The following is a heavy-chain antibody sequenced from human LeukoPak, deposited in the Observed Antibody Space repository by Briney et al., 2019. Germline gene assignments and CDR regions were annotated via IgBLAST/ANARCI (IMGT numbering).Heavy chain of an antibody. Sequence: VASVKVSCKASGYTFIDYYIHWVRQAPGQGLEWMGWINPNSGGTNYAQKFQDRVTVTSNTSITTAYMELSRLRSDDTAVYYCARGGDNSGWYVDYWGQGSLVTVSS. D-gene: IGHD6-19*01. V-gene: IGHV1-2*02. J-gene: IGHJ4*02. CDR2: INPNSGGT. CDR1: GYTFIDYY. CDR3: ARGGDNSGWYVDY.